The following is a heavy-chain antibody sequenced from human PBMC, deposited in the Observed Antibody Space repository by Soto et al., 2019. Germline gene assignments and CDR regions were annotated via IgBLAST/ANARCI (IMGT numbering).Heavy chain of an antibody. D-gene: IGHD2-21*02. V-gene: IGHV1-69*02. CDR3: ARDDGLAYCGGDCYS. CDR2: IIPIVGIT. CDR1: GGTFSSYT. J-gene: IGHJ4*02. Sequence: QVQLVQSGAEVKKPGSSVTVSCKASGGTFSSYTISWVRQAPGQGLEWMGRIIPIVGITKYAPKFQGRVTITADKFTNTAYMELSSLRSEDTAVYYCARDDGLAYCGGDCYSWGQGTLVTVSS.